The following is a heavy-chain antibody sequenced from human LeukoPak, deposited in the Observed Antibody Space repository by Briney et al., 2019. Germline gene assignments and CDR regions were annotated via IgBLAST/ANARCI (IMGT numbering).Heavy chain of an antibody. Sequence: ASVKVSCKASGYTFTSYGISWVRQAPGQGLEWMGWISAYNGNTNYAQKLQGRVTMTTDTSTSTAYMELRSLRSDDTAVYYCARDFRDYYDSSGYRKKSFDYWGQGTLVTVSS. CDR1: GYTFTSYG. CDR2: ISAYNGNT. CDR3: ARDFRDYYDSSGYRKKSFDY. V-gene: IGHV1-18*01. J-gene: IGHJ4*02. D-gene: IGHD3-22*01.